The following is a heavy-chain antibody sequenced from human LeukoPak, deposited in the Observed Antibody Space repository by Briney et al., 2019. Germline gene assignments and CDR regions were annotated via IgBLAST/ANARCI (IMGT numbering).Heavy chain of an antibody. Sequence: GGSLRLSCAASGLTLGNYWMSWVRQAPGKGLEWVANINLDGGDKSYVGSVKGRFTISRDNAKNSLYLQMNSLGAEDTAVYYCARDYDYSRNYGGQETLVTASS. J-gene: IGHJ4*02. D-gene: IGHD1-14*01. CDR3: ARDYDYSRNY. CDR2: INLDGGDK. CDR1: GLTLGNYW. V-gene: IGHV3-7*01.